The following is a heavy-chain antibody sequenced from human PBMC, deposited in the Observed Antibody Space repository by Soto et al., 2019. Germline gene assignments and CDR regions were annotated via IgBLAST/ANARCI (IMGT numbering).Heavy chain of an antibody. Sequence: ASVKVSCKTSGYTFTSYDINWVRQATGQGFEWMGWMNPNSGNTGYAQKFQGRVTITADESTSTAYMELSSLRSEDTAVYYCAREVVVAATGWFDPWGQGTLVTVSS. CDR2: MNPNSGNT. V-gene: IGHV1-8*01. CDR3: AREVVVAATGWFDP. D-gene: IGHD2-15*01. CDR1: GYTFTSYD. J-gene: IGHJ5*02.